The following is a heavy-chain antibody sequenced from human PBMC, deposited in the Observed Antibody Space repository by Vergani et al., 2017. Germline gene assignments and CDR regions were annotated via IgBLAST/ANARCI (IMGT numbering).Heavy chain of an antibody. Sequence: EVQLVESGGGWVKPGGSRRLPFAASEFTLSGYGMNWVPQAPGKGLEWVSSISSSSSYIYYADSVKGRFTISRDNAKNSLYLQMNSLRAEDTAVYYCARAVPAALGGAFDIWGQGTMVTVSS. J-gene: IGHJ3*02. CDR2: ISSSSSYI. V-gene: IGHV3-21*01. CDR3: ARAVPAALGGAFDI. D-gene: IGHD2-2*01. CDR1: EFTLSGYG.